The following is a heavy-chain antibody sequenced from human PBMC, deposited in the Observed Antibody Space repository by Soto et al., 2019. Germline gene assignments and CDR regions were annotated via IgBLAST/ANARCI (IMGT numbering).Heavy chain of an antibody. CDR1: GFTFSSYA. V-gene: IGHV3-30-3*01. CDR3: ARAAGYYDSSGYLYYYYGMDV. Sequence: QVQLVESGGGVVQPGRSLRLSCAASGFTFSSYAMHWVRQAPGKGLEWVAVISYDGSNKYYADSVKGRFTISRDNSKNTLYLQMNSLRAEDTAVYYCARAAGYYDSSGYLYYYYGMDVWGQGTTVTVSS. J-gene: IGHJ6*02. CDR2: ISYDGSNK. D-gene: IGHD3-22*01.